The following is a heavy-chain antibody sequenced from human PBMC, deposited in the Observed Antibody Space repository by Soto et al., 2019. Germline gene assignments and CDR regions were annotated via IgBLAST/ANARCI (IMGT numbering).Heavy chain of an antibody. D-gene: IGHD3-10*01. CDR2: ISGSGGST. Sequence: EVQLLESGGGLVQPGGSLRLSCAASGFTFSSYAMSWVRQAPGKGLEWVSAISGSGGSTYYADSVEGRFTSSRDNSKHTLSPQMNSVGAEDTAVYYCAKGGVITMFRGNDAFYIWGQGTMVTVSS. CDR3: AKGGVITMFRGNDAFYI. CDR1: GFTFSSYA. J-gene: IGHJ3*02. V-gene: IGHV3-23*01.